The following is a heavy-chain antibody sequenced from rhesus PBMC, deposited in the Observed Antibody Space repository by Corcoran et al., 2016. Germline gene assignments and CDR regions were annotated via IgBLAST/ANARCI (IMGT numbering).Heavy chain of an antibody. CDR1: GFTFSGYY. CDR3: ARWGIWTGYYTIDF. V-gene: IGHV3-116*02. D-gene: IGHD3-3*01. Sequence: EVRLVASGGGLVQRGGALRLSGTASGFTFSGYYMCWVGLHRNKGHGGTAEYAASVKGRFTISRDDSKSIASLQMNSLKTEDTAVYYCARWGIWTGYYTIDFWGQGVLVTVSS. CDR2: HRNKGHGGTA. J-gene: IGHJ4*01.